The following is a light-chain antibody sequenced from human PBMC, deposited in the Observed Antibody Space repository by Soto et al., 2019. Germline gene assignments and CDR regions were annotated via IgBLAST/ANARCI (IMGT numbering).Light chain of an antibody. Sequence: EIVLTQSPGTLSLSPGERATLSCRASQSVSSYLAWYQQNPGQAPRILIYGASSRDTGIPDRFSGSGSGTDFTLPLSRLEPEDFEVYYCQQYGSSPRTFGQGTKVDIK. CDR2: GAS. CDR1: QSVSSY. V-gene: IGKV3-20*01. J-gene: IGKJ1*01. CDR3: QQYGSSPRT.